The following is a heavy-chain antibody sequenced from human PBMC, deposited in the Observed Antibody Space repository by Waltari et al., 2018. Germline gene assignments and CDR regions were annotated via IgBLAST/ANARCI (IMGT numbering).Heavy chain of an antibody. J-gene: IGHJ3*01. V-gene: IGHV4-39*01. CDR3: ATYIGASVGTAAFDV. Sequence: QLQLQESGPGLVKPSETLALTCSVSGGSITTNSHYWGWIRQPPGQGLEGIGTISYNGATYSSPSLRGRLTLSRDTTMNQLSLKLGSVTAADTAVYYCATYIGASVGTAAFDVWGQGTMVTVSS. CDR2: ISYNGAT. D-gene: IGHD5-12*01. CDR1: GGSITTNSHY.